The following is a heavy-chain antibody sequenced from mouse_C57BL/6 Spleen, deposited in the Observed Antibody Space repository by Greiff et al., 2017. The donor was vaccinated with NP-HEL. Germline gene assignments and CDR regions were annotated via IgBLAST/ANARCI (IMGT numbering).Heavy chain of an antibody. D-gene: IGHD2-4*01. J-gene: IGHJ1*03. CDR2: IWSGGST. V-gene: IGHV2-2*02. Sequence: VQLQQSGPGLVQPSQCLSITCTVSGFSLTSYGVHWVRQSPGKGLEWLGVIWSGGSTDYNAAFISSLSLSKDNSKSQVFFKMNSQHTNDTAIYYWASYDYDGYFDVWGTGTTVTVSS. CDR3: ASYDYDGYFDV. CDR1: GFSLTSYG.